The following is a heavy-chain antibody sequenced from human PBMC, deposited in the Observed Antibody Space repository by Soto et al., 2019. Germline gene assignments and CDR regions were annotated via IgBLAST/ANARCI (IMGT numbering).Heavy chain of an antibody. V-gene: IGHV1-2*04. CDR1: GYSFTGNS. CDR2: INPNNGGT. CDR3: ARSRRIAAAPYYGMDV. Sequence: ASVKVSCKASGYSFTGNSMHWVRQAPGQGLEWMGWINPNNGGTNYAQRFRGWVTMTRDTSASTAYMELSSLRSEDTAVYYCARSRRIAAAPYYGMDVWGQGTTVTVSS. D-gene: IGHD6-13*01. J-gene: IGHJ6*02.